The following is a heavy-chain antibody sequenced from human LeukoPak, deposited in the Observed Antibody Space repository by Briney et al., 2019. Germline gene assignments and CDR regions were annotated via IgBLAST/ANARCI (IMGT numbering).Heavy chain of an antibody. CDR3: ARDYYASGSHDS. Sequence: GGSLRLSCAASGFSFSEYYMSWIHQAPGKGLEWVSCISSGSSYTNYTDSVKGRFTISRDNAKNSLCLQLNSLRAEDTAVYYCARDYYASGSHDSWGQGALVTVSS. J-gene: IGHJ4*02. V-gene: IGHV3-11*06. CDR2: ISSGSSYT. D-gene: IGHD3-10*01. CDR1: GFSFSEYY.